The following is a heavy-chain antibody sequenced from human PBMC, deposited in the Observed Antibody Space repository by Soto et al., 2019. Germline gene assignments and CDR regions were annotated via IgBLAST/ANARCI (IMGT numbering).Heavy chain of an antibody. J-gene: IGHJ6*03. CDR1: GGSISSYY. CDR3: ARFDPILVPAAGSVYYYYYYYMDV. D-gene: IGHD2-2*01. V-gene: IGHV4-59*01. Sequence: KASETLSLTCTVSGGSISSYYWSWIRQPPGKGLEWIGYIYYSGSTNYNPSLKSRVTISVDTSKNQFSLKLSAVTAADTAVYYCARFDPILVPAAGSVYYYYYYYMDVWGKGTTVTVSS. CDR2: IYYSGST.